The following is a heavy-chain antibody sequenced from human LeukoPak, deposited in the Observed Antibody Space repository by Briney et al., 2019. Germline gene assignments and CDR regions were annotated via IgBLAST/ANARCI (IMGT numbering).Heavy chain of an antibody. Sequence: GGSLRLSCGASGFTFSSYAMSWVRQAPGKGLEWVSVMSGSGGSTYYADSVKGRFTISRDNSKNTLYLQMNSLRAEDTAVYYCAKEIYGDSTGGRFQHWGQGTLVTVSS. CDR3: AKEIYGDSTGGRFQH. V-gene: IGHV3-23*01. CDR2: MSGSGGST. CDR1: GFTFSSYA. D-gene: IGHD4-17*01. J-gene: IGHJ1*01.